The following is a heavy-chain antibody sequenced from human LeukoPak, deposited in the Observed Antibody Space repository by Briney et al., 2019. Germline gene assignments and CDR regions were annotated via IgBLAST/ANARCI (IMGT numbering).Heavy chain of an antibody. V-gene: IGHV4-34*01. Sequence: SETLSLTCAVYGGSLSGYYWSWIRQPPGKGLEWIGEINHSGGTNYNPSLKSRVTISVDTSKNQFSLKLSSVTAADTAVYYCARFNVKKTEQSYCSGGSCYSRRLLLNYYYYGMDVWGQGTTVTVSS. CDR3: ARFNVKKTEQSYCSGGSCYSRRLLLNYYYYGMDV. D-gene: IGHD2-15*01. CDR1: GGSLSGYY. J-gene: IGHJ6*02. CDR2: INHSGGT.